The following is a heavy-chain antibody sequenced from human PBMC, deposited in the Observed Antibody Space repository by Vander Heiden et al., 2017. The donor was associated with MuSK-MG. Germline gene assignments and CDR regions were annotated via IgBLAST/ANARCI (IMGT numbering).Heavy chain of an antibody. Sequence: EVQLVESGGGLVKPGGSLRLSCAASGFTFSSYSMNWVRQAPGKGLEWVSSISSSSSYIYYADSVKGRFTISRDNAKNSLYLQMNSLRAEDTAVYYCAREQGLYYYGSGSGGVLDVWGKGTTVTVSS. CDR1: GFTFSSYS. CDR3: AREQGLYYYGSGSGGVLDV. CDR2: ISSSSSYI. D-gene: IGHD3-10*01. V-gene: IGHV3-21*01. J-gene: IGHJ6*04.